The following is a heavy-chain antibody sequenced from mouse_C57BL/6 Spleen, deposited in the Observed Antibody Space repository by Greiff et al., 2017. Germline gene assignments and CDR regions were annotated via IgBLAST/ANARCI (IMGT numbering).Heavy chain of an antibody. CDR3: ARGGIYGYDAWFAY. J-gene: IGHJ3*01. V-gene: IGHV1-72*01. D-gene: IGHD2-2*01. CDR2: IGPNSGGT. CDR1: GYTFTSYW. Sequence: QVQLQQPGAELVKPGASVKLSCKASGYTFTSYWMHWVKQRPGRGLEWIGRIGPNSGGTKYDEKFKSKATLTVTKPSSTAYKQLSSLTSEDSAVYYCARGGIYGYDAWFAYWGKGTLVTVSA.